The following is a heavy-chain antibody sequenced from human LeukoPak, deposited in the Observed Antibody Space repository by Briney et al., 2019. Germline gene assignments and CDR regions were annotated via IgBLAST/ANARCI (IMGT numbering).Heavy chain of an antibody. CDR1: GYTFTGYY. D-gene: IGHD3-3*01. V-gene: IGHV1-2*02. Sequence: ASVKVSCKASGYTFTGYYLHWVRQAPGQGLEWMGWINPNSGGTEYAQKFQGRVTMSRDTSIRTAYMELSRLRSDDTAVYYCASPRGIGDSNDAFDIWGQGTRVTVSS. CDR2: INPNSGGT. CDR3: ASPRGIGDSNDAFDI. J-gene: IGHJ3*02.